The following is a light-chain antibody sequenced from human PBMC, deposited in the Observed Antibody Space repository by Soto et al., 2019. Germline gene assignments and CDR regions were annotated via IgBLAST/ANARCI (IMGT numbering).Light chain of an antibody. CDR1: QSVSSN. CDR2: GAS. J-gene: IGKJ5*01. CDR3: QQYNNWPPPIT. Sequence: EIVMTQSPATLSVSPGERATLSCRASQSVSSNLAWYQQKPGQAPRLLIYGASTRATGIPARFGGSGSGTEFTLTISSLQSEDFAVYYCQQYNNWPPPITSGQGTRLEIK. V-gene: IGKV3-15*01.